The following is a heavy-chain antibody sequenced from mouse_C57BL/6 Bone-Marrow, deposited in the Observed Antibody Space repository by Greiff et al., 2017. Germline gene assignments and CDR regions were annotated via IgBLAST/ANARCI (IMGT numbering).Heavy chain of an antibody. J-gene: IGHJ4*01. CDR2: INYDGSST. V-gene: IGHV5-16*01. CDR1: GFTFSDYY. D-gene: IGHD2-3*01. Sequence: EVMLVESEGGLVQPGSSMKLSCTASGFTFSDYYMAWVRQVPEKGLEWVANINYDGSSTYYLDSLKSRFIISRDNAKNILYLQMSSLKSEDTATYYCARAGWLPLYAMDYWGQGTSVTVSS. CDR3: ARAGWLPLYAMDY.